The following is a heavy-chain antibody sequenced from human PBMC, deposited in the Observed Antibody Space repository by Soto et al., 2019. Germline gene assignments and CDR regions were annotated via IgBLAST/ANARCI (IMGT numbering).Heavy chain of an antibody. Sequence: PGGSLRLSCTASGFTFGDYAMSWFRQAPGKGLEWVGFIRSKAYGGTTEYAASVKGRFTISRDDSKSIAYLQMNSLKTEDTAVYYCTKQLLVPPYYDYALDVWGQGTTVTVSS. CDR2: IRSKAYGGTT. CDR3: TKQLLVPPYYDYALDV. V-gene: IGHV3-49*03. D-gene: IGHD1-1*01. CDR1: GFTFGDYA. J-gene: IGHJ6*02.